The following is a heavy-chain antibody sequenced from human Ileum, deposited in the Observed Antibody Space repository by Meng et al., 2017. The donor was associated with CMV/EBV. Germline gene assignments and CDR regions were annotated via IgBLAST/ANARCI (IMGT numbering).Heavy chain of an antibody. Sequence: QVQLQQGGAGLLKPSETLSLTCAVSGEPLNGFFCSWIRQPPGRGLEWIGEVNNRGRTNYNPSLKSRLTISIDTSKRQLSLMVTSVTAADSAIYYCASGRLQFTPSALQHWGPGTLVTVSS. J-gene: IGHJ1*01. CDR3: ASGRLQFTPSALQH. CDR1: GEPLNGFF. D-gene: IGHD5-24*01. CDR2: VNNRGRT. V-gene: IGHV4-34*02.